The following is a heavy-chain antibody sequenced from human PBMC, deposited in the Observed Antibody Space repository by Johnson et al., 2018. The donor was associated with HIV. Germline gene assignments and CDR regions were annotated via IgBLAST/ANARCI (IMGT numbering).Heavy chain of an antibody. CDR2: ISGSADRT. V-gene: IGHV3-43*02. J-gene: IGHJ3*02. Sequence: GKGLEWVSGISGSADRTFYADSAKGRFTISRDNSKKSLYLEMNSLRAEDTAFYYCAKDSDTFYFGSGDGFDIWGRGTMVTVSS. D-gene: IGHD3-10*01. CDR3: AKDSDTFYFGSGDGFDI.